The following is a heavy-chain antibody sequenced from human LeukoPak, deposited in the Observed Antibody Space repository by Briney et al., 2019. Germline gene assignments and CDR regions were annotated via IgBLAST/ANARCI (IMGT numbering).Heavy chain of an antibody. Sequence: GGSLRLSCAASGFTFSSYSMNWVRQAPGKGLEWVSSISSSSSYIYYADSVKGRFTISRDNAKNSLYLQMNSLRAEDTAVYYCARRTRELGYCSGGSCYHDAFDIWGQGTMVTVSS. CDR3: ARRTRELGYCSGGSCYHDAFDI. CDR2: ISSSSSYI. D-gene: IGHD2-15*01. J-gene: IGHJ3*02. V-gene: IGHV3-21*01. CDR1: GFTFSSYS.